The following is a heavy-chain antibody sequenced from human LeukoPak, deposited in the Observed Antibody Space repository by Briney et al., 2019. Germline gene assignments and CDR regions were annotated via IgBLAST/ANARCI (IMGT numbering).Heavy chain of an antibody. V-gene: IGHV4-59*01. J-gene: IGHJ6*03. CDR3: ARGNTVDPAYYYYYYMDV. CDR1: GGSFSSYY. D-gene: IGHD4-23*01. Sequence: SETLSLTCAVYGGSFSSYYWSWIRQPPGKGLEWIGYIYYSGSTNYNPSLKSRVTISVDTSKNQFSLKLSSVTAADTAVYYCARGNTVDPAYYYYYYMDVWGRGTTVTVSS. CDR2: IYYSGST.